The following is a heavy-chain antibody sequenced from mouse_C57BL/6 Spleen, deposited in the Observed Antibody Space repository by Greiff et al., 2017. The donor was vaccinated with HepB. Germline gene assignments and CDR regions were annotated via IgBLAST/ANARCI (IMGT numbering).Heavy chain of an antibody. CDR3: ARSGGSYFDY. J-gene: IGHJ2*01. D-gene: IGHD3-1*01. CDR2: INPSTGGT. V-gene: IGHV1-42*01. CDR1: GYSFPGSY. Sequence: EFQLQQSEPEPVKPGASVKISCQSSGYSFPGSYMNWVKQSPEKSLEWIGEINPSTGGTTYNQKFKAKATLTVDKSSSTSYMQLKSLTSEDSAVYYCARSGGSYFDYWGQGTTLAVSS.